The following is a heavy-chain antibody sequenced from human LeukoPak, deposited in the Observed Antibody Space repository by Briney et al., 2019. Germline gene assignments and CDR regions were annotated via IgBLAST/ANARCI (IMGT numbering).Heavy chain of an antibody. CDR2: IYYSGST. V-gene: IGHV4-59*08. Sequence: PSETLSLTCTGSGGSISSYYWSWIRQPPGKGLGWIGYIYYSGSTNYNPSLKSRVTISVDTSKNQFSLKLSSVTAADTAVYYCARQGDSSSWGGWFDPWGQGTLVTVSS. CDR3: ARQGDSSSWGGWFDP. J-gene: IGHJ5*02. D-gene: IGHD6-13*01. CDR1: GGSISSYY.